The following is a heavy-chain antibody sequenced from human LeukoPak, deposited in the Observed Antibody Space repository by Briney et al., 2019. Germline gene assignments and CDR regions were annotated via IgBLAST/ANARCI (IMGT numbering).Heavy chain of an antibody. D-gene: IGHD2-15*01. V-gene: IGHV5-51*01. CDR1: GYSFTNYW. CDR3: ARQEYCSGGSCYTWFDP. CDR2: IYPADSDI. J-gene: IGHJ5*02. Sequence: GESLKISCKGSGYSFTNYWIGWVRKMPGKGLEWMGIIYPADSDIRYSPSFQGQVTISADKSISTAYLQWSSLKASDTAMYYCARQEYCSGGSCYTWFDPWGQGTLVTVSS.